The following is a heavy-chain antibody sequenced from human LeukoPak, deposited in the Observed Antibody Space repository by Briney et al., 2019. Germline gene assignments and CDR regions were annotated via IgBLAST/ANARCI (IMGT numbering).Heavy chain of an antibody. V-gene: IGHV5-51*01. Sequence: GESLKISCKGSGYSFTSYWIGWVRQMPGKGLEWMGIIYPGDSDTRYSPSFQGQVTISADKSISTAYLQWSSLKASDTAMYYCARSARGYSYDPTHNWFDPWGQGTLVTVSS. CDR1: GYSFTSYW. CDR3: ARSARGYSYDPTHNWFDP. CDR2: IYPGDSDT. J-gene: IGHJ5*02. D-gene: IGHD5-18*01.